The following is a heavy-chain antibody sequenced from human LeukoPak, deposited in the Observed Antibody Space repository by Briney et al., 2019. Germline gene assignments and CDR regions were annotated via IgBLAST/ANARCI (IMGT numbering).Heavy chain of an antibody. CDR3: AKEPKPELQNGLDY. V-gene: IGHV1-69*05. J-gene: IGHJ4*02. CDR2: IIPIFGTA. CDR1: GGTFSSYA. D-gene: IGHD1-7*01. Sequence: SVKVSCKASGGTFSSYAISWVRQAPGQGLEWMGGIIPIFGTANYAQKFQGRVTITTDESTSTAYMELSSLRSEDTAVYYCAKEPKPELQNGLDYWGQGTLVTVSS.